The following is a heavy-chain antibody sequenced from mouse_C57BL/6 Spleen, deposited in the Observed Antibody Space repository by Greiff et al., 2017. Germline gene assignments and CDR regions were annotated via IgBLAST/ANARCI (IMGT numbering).Heavy chain of an antibody. CDR1: GFTFNTYA. J-gene: IGHJ1*03. D-gene: IGHD1-1*02. Sequence: EVQLQESGGGLVQPKGSLKLSCAASGFTFNTYAMHWVRQAPGKGLEWVARIRSKSSNYATYDADSVKDRFTISRDDSQSMLYLQMHNLKTEDTAMYCCATGDWYFDVWGTGTTVTVSS. CDR2: IRSKSSNYAT. V-gene: IGHV10-3*01. CDR3: ATGDWYFDV.